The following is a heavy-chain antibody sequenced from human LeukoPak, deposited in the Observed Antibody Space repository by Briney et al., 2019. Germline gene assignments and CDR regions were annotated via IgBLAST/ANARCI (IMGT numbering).Heavy chain of an antibody. V-gene: IGHV3-7*03. CDR2: IKQDGSEK. D-gene: IGHD5-12*01. J-gene: IGHJ5*02. Sequence: PGGSLRLSCAASGFTFSSYWMSWVRQAPGKGLEWVANIKQDGSEKYYVDSVKGRFTISRDNAKNSLYLQMNSLRAEDTALYYCAKDYSGYDLGEGWFDPWGQGTLVTVSS. CDR3: AKDYSGYDLGEGWFDP. CDR1: GFTFSSYW.